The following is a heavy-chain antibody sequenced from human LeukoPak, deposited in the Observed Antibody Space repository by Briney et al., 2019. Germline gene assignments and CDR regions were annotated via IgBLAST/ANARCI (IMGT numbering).Heavy chain of an antibody. J-gene: IGHJ5*02. CDR1: GYSFISYW. CDR3: ARRYNDFSSWFDP. D-gene: IGHD3/OR15-3a*01. CDR2: IYPGDSDT. Sequence: GGSLKISCKGSGYSFISYWIGWVRQMPGKGLEWMGIIYPGDSDTRYSPSFQGQVTISADKSISTPYLQWSSLKASDTAIYYCARRYNDFSSWFDPWGQGTLVTVSS. V-gene: IGHV5-51*01.